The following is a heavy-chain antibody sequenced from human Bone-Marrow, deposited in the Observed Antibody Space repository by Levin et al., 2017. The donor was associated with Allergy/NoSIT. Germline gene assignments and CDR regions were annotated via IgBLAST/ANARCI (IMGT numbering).Heavy chain of an antibody. D-gene: IGHD3-10*01. J-gene: IGHJ6*02. V-gene: IGHV3-33*01. CDR1: GFTFSSYG. CDR2: IWYDGSNK. CDR3: ARDRPQYYYGSGSYYAPPIYYYYGMDV. Sequence: GESLKISCAASGFTFSSYGMHWVRQAPGKGLEWVAVIWYDGSNKYYADSVKGRFTLSRDNSKNTLYLQMNSLRAEDTAVYYCARDRPQYYYGSGSYYAPPIYYYYGMDVWGQGTTVTVSS.